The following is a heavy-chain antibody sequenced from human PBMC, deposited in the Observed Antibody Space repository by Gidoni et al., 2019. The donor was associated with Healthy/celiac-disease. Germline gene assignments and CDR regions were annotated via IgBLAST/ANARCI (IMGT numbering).Heavy chain of an antibody. CDR2: ISSSSSYI. D-gene: IGHD4-17*01. CDR1: GFPFSSYS. CDR3: ARDSGTVTTGPAGGMDV. J-gene: IGHJ6*02. V-gene: IGHV3-21*01. Sequence: EVQLVESGGGLVKPGGSLRLSCAASGFPFSSYSMNWVRQAPGKGLEWVSSISSSSSYIYYADSVKGRFTISRDNAKNSLYLQMNSLRAEDTAVYYCARDSGTVTTGPAGGMDVWGQGTTVTVSS.